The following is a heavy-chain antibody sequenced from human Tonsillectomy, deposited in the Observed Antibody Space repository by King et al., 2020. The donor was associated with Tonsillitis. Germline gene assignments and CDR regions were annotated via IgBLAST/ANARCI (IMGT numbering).Heavy chain of an antibody. J-gene: IGHJ3*02. V-gene: IGHV4-4*07. Sequence: HVQLQESGPGLVKPSETLSLTCTVSGGSISSYYWSWIRQPAGKGLEWIGRMYTSGSTNYNPSLKSRVTMSVDTSKNQFSLKLSSVTAADPAVYYCARGYCTGGSCSHSAPGDGDAFDIWGQGTMVTVSS. CDR2: MYTSGST. D-gene: IGHD2-15*01. CDR3: ARGYCTGGSCSHSAPGDGDAFDI. CDR1: GGSISSYY.